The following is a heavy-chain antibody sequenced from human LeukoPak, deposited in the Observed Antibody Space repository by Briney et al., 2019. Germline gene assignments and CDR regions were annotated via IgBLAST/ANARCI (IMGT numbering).Heavy chain of an antibody. CDR1: GFTFNSHS. V-gene: IGHV3-21*01. CDR3: ARVMRFLEWAGGFDP. D-gene: IGHD3-3*01. Sequence: PGGSLRLSCAASGFTFNSHSMNWVRQAPGKGLEWVSSISPSGNYIYYVDSVEGRFTISRDNAKNSLYLQMNSLRAEDTAVYYCARVMRFLEWAGGFDPWGQGTLVTVSS. CDR2: ISPSGNYI. J-gene: IGHJ5*02.